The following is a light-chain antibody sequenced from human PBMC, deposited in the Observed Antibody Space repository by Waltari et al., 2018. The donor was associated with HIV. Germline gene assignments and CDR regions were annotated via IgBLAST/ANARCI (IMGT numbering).Light chain of an antibody. Sequence: QSVLTQPPSASGTPGQRVSISCSGSDSNIGRNYVYWYQQVAGTAPKLLIYRDKQRPSGVSDRFSCSKSGSSASLAISGLRSEDGAAYFCAVWDDSLTGVIFGGKTKLTVL. CDR3: AVWDDSLTGVI. V-gene: IGLV1-47*01. CDR1: DSNIGRNY. CDR2: RDK. J-gene: IGLJ2*01.